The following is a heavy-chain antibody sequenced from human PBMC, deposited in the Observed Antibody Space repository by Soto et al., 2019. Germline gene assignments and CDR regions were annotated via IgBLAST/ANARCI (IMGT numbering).Heavy chain of an antibody. J-gene: IGHJ4*02. Sequence: SETLSLTCTVSGASMNNYYGSWVRQPPGKGLEWIGYMFYSGGSNSNPSLKGRVTISVDTSKNQISLKLTSVTAADTAVYYCVRSGHSFGGVMWGQGTLVTLSS. D-gene: IGHD3-16*01. V-gene: IGHV4-59*01. CDR3: VRSGHSFGGVM. CDR2: MFYSGGS. CDR1: GASMNNYY.